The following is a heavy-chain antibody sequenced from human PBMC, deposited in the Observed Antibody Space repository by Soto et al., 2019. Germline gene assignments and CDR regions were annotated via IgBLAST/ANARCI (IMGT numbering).Heavy chain of an antibody. CDR3: ARSTYYYGSGHAFDI. CDR2: ISSSSSYT. J-gene: IGHJ3*02. CDR1: GFTFSDYY. Sequence: QVQLVESGGGLVKPGGSLRLSCAASGFTFSDYYMSWIRQAPGKGLEWVSYISSSSSYTNYADSVKGRFTISRDNAKNSLYLQMNSLRAEDTAVYYCARSTYYYGSGHAFDIWGQGTMFTVSS. D-gene: IGHD3-10*01. V-gene: IGHV3-11*05.